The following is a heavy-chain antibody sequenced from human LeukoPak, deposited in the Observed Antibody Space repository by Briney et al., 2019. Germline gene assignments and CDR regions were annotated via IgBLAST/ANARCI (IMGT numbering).Heavy chain of an antibody. CDR1: GFTFTTYA. V-gene: IGHV3-23*01. CDR2: ISGGGST. D-gene: IGHD3-22*01. Sequence: PGGSLRLSCSASGFTFTTYAMSWVRQAPGKGLEWVSAISGGGSTYYADSVKGRFIISRDNSKNTVYLQLNSLRAEDTAVYYCARGGDTIGSIRSPFDILGQGTMVTVSS. CDR3: ARGGDTIGSIRSPFDI. J-gene: IGHJ3*02.